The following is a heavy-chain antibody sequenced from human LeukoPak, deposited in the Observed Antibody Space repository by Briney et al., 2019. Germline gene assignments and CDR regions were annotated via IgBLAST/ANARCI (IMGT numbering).Heavy chain of an antibody. V-gene: IGHV4-31*03. J-gene: IGHJ3*02. Sequence: SQTLSLTCTVSGGSISSGGYYWSWLRQHPGKGLEWLGYIYYSGSTYYNPSLKGRITISVNPSKNQFFLEMSHVTTAGTAVYYCARAPPTRAVAGSSFDIGGQGTMVTVSS. D-gene: IGHD6-19*01. CDR3: ARAPPTRAVAGSSFDI. CDR2: IYYSGST. CDR1: GGSISSGGYY.